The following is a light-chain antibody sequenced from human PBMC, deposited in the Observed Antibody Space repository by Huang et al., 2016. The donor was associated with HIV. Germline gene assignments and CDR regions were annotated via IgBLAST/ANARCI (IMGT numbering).Light chain of an antibody. CDR1: QSVSSY. CDR3: QERGNWPELT. Sequence: EIVLTQSPATLSLAPGERATLSCRASQSVSSYLAWYQQKPGQPPRLLIYDTSNRATDIPARVSGSGSGTDFTLTITSLEPDDFAVYYCQERGNWPELTFGGGTKVEIK. CDR2: DTS. J-gene: IGKJ4*01. V-gene: IGKV3-11*01.